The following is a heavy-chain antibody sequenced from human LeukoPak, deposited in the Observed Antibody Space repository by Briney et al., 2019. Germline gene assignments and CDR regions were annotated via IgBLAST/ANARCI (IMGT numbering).Heavy chain of an antibody. Sequence: ASVKVSCKASGYTFTSYDINWVRQATGQGLEWMGWMNPNSGNTGYAQKFQGRVTMTRDTSTSTVYMELSSLRSEDTAVYYCASGYSYGPYAFDYWGQGTLVTVSS. CDR2: MNPNSGNT. D-gene: IGHD5-18*01. V-gene: IGHV1-8*02. CDR1: GYTFTSYD. J-gene: IGHJ4*02. CDR3: ASGYSYGPYAFDY.